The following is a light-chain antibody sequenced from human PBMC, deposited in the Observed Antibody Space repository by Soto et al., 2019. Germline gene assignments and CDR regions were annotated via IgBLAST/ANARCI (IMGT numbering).Light chain of an antibody. J-gene: IGLJ2*01. CDR1: SSSIESYY. Sequence: QSALTQPPSASGTPGQRVTISCSGTSSSIESYYVYWYQQLPGTAPRLLIYRNNQRPSGVPDRFSGSKSGTSASLAISALRSEDEADYYCTVWDDSLRGRLFGGGTKLTVL. V-gene: IGLV1-47*01. CDR2: RNN. CDR3: TVWDDSLRGRL.